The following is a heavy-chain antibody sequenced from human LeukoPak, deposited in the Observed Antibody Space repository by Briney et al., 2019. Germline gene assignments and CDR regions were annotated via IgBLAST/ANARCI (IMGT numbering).Heavy chain of an antibody. CDR3: ARDWVAGVPFDAFDI. CDR1: GFTLSSYW. CDR2: IKEDGSEK. V-gene: IGHV3-7*01. Sequence: GGSLRLSCAASGFTLSSYWMSWVRQAPGKGLEWVANIKEDGSEKYYVDSVEGRFTISRDNAKNSLYLHMNSLTAEDTAMYYCARDWVAGVPFDAFDIWGQGTMVSVSS. D-gene: IGHD3-10*01. J-gene: IGHJ3*02.